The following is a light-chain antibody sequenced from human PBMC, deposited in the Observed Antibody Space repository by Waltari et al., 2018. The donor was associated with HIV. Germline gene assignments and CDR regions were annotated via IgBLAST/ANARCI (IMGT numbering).Light chain of an antibody. CDR2: LEGGGGY. J-gene: IGLJ3*02. CDR3: ETWDSSTWV. CDR1: SGHSRNI. V-gene: IGLV4-60*02. Sequence: QPVLTQSSSASASLGSSVKLTCTLTSGHSRNIIAWHQQQPGKAPRYLMKLEGGGGYNRGSVVPVRFSGSSSGADLYLTISNLQFEDEADYYCETWDSSTWVFGGGTKVTVL.